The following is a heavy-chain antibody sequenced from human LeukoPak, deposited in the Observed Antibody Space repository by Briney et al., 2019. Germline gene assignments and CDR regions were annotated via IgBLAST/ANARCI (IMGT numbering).Heavy chain of an antibody. CDR1: GGSISSSSYY. Sequence: SETLSLTCTVSGGSISSSSYYWGWIRQPPGKGLEWIVSIYYSGSTYYNPSLKSRVTISVDTSKNQFSLKLSSVTAADTAVYYCARDHAVAGTGFYYYGMDVWGQGTTVTVSS. J-gene: IGHJ6*02. CDR2: IYYSGST. CDR3: ARDHAVAGTGFYYYGMDV. D-gene: IGHD6-19*01. V-gene: IGHV4-39*07.